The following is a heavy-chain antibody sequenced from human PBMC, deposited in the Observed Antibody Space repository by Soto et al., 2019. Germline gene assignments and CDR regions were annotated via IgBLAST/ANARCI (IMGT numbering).Heavy chain of an antibody. Sequence: SETLSLTCIVSGGSVGSGAYDWSWIRQPPGKALEWIGYIQYSGDTNYNSSLKSRVTISVDMSRNRFSLKLTSVTAADTAFYYCARHDYSDRAFDLWGQGTMVTVSS. D-gene: IGHD3-22*01. J-gene: IGHJ3*01. CDR1: GGSVGSGAYD. CDR2: IQYSGDT. CDR3: ARHDYSDRAFDL. V-gene: IGHV4-61*08.